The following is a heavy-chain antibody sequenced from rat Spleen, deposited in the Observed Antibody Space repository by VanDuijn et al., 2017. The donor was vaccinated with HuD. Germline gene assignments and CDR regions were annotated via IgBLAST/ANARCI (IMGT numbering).Heavy chain of an antibody. V-gene: IGHV2S12*01. CDR2: ISSGGST. CDR3: TRESLPGFNSHLFVS. J-gene: IGHJ3*01. CDR1: GFSLTTNG. D-gene: IGHD1-4*01. Sequence: QVHLKESGPGLVQSSQTLSLTCTVFGFSLTTNGVSWVRQPPGEGLEWVAAISSGGSTYYNSALKSRLSISRDTSMSQVFLKMNSRQTEDTATYFCTRESLPGFNSHLFVSWGQGTLVTVSS.